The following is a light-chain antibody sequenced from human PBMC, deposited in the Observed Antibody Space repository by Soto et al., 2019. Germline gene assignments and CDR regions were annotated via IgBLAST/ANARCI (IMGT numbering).Light chain of an antibody. CDR3: SSYTSSRSLV. CDR2: DVT. V-gene: IGLV2-14*03. CDR1: SSDIGGYNY. J-gene: IGLJ2*01. Sequence: QSVLTQPASVSGSPGQSITISCTGTSSDIGGYNYVSWYQQHPGKAPKLIIYDVTNRPSGISNRFSGSKSGNTASLTISGLQPDDEADYYCSSYTSSRSLVFGGGTKLTVL.